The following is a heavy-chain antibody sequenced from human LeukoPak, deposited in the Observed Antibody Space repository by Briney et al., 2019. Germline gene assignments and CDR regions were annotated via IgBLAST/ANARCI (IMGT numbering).Heavy chain of an antibody. CDR3: ARVYYDILTRYPWFDY. J-gene: IGHJ4*02. V-gene: IGHV1-2*06. Sequence: ASLKVSCKASGYTFTGYYMHWVRQAPGQGLEWVGRINPHSGGTHYAHKFQGRVTMTRDTSIGTAYMELSRLRSDDTAVYYCARVYYDILTRYPWFDYWGQGTLVTVSS. D-gene: IGHD3-9*01. CDR1: GYTFTGYY. CDR2: INPHSGGT.